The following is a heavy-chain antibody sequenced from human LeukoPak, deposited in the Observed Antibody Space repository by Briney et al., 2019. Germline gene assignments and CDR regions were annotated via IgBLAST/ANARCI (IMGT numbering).Heavy chain of an antibody. V-gene: IGHV1-2*02. Sequence: ASVKVSCKASGYTFTGYYMHWVRQAPGQGLEWMGWINPNSGGTNYAQKFQGRVTMTRDTSISTAYMELSRLRSDDTAVYYCATEPIVGATYFDYWGQGTLVTVSS. CDR3: ATEPIVGATYFDY. J-gene: IGHJ4*02. CDR1: GYTFTGYY. D-gene: IGHD1-26*01. CDR2: INPNSGGT.